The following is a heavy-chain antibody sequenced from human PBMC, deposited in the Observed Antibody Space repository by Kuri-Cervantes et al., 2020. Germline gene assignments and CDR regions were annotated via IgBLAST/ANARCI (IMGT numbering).Heavy chain of an antibody. Sequence: SETLSLTCTVSGCSISSYYWSWIRQPPGKGLEWIGYIYYSGSTNYNPSPKSRVTISVDTSTNQFSLKLISVTAADTAVDYCAAYDSSGYYYGHWGQGTLVTVSS. CDR2: IYYSGST. D-gene: IGHD3-22*01. CDR1: GCSISSYY. CDR3: AAYDSSGYYYGH. V-gene: IGHV4-59*01. J-gene: IGHJ4*02.